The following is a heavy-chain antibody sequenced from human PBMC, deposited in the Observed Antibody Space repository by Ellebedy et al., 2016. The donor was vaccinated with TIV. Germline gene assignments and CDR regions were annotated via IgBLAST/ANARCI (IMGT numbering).Heavy chain of an antibody. J-gene: IGHJ4*02. CDR3: ARDRSFSSTTGLFDY. CDR2: IYSSGST. V-gene: IGHV4-4*07. D-gene: IGHD6-13*01. CDR1: GGSISGYY. Sequence: MPSETLSLTCTVSGGSISGYYWTWIRQPAGEGLEWIGRIYSSGSTKYNPSLKSRVTMSVDTSTNKFSLKLSSVTAADTAVYYRARDRSFSSTTGLFDYWGQGTLVTVSS.